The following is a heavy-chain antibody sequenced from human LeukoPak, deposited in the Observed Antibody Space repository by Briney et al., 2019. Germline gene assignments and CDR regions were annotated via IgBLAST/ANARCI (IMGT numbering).Heavy chain of an antibody. CDR3: VKGQEVVYAPTFDY. Sequence: PGGSLRLSCSASGFTFNSYAIHWVRQAPGKGLEYVSSIGTNGISTYYADSVTGGFTISRDNSKNSLYLQMSSLRAEDTAVYYCVKGQEVVYAPTFDYWGQGTLVTVSS. J-gene: IGHJ4*02. CDR2: IGTNGIST. V-gene: IGHV3-64D*09. CDR1: GFTFNSYA. D-gene: IGHD2-8*02.